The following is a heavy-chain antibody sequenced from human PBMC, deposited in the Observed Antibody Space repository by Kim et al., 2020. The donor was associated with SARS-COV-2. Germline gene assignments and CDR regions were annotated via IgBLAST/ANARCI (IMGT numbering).Heavy chain of an antibody. CDR3: ARLGRDYYYYGMDV. CDR2: IYYSGST. Sequence: SETLSLTCTVSGGSISSSSYYWGWIRQPPGKGLEWIGSIYYSGSTYYNPSLKSRVTISVDTSKNQFSLKLSSVTAADTAVYYCARLGRDYYYYGMDVWAKGPRSPSP. CDR1: GGSISSSSYY. J-gene: IGHJ6*02. V-gene: IGHV4-39*01.